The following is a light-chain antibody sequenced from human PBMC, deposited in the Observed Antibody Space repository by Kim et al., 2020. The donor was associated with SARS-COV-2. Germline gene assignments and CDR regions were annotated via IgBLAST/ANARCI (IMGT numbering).Light chain of an antibody. V-gene: IGKV3-20*01. J-gene: IGKJ2*01. CDR3: QQYGASLYT. CDR2: ATS. CDR1: ETVGSDY. Sequence: PGERATLSCRARETVGSDYLAWYQQKPGQSPRLLIYATSTRATGVHDRFSGSGSRTDFTITISRLEPEDVAVYYCQQYGASLYTFGQGTKLEI.